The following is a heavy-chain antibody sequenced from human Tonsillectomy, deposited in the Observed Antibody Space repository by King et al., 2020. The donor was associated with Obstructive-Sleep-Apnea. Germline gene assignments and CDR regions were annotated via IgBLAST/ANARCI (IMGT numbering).Heavy chain of an antibody. CDR3: ARDQDSSSWYRVPYSHYFDY. D-gene: IGHD6-13*01. V-gene: IGHV4-4*02. Sequence: QMQLQESGPGLVKPSGTLSLTCAVSGGSISSNNWWIWVRQPPGKGLEWIGEIYHTGSTDYNPSLKSRVTISVDKSKNQFSLKLTSVTAADTAVYYCARDQDSSSWYRVPYSHYFDYWGQGTLVTVSS. J-gene: IGHJ4*02. CDR2: IYHTGST. CDR1: GGSISSNNW.